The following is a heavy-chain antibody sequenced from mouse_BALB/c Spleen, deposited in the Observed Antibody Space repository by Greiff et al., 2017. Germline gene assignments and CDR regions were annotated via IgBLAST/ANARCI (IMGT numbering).Heavy chain of an antibody. CDR1: GYTFTSYY. CDR2: INPSNGGT. D-gene: IGHD1-2*01. V-gene: IGHV1S81*02. Sequence: QVQLQQSGAELVKPGASVKLSCKASGYTFTSYYMYWVKQRPGQGLEWIGEINPSNGGTNFNEKFKSKATLTVDKSSSTAYMQLSSLTSEDSAVYYCTRRYGYDAMDYWGQGTSVTVSS. CDR3: TRRYGYDAMDY. J-gene: IGHJ4*01.